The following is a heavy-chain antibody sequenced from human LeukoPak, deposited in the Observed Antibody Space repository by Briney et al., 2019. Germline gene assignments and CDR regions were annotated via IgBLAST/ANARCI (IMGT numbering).Heavy chain of an antibody. V-gene: IGHV3-66*01. CDR1: GFTVSSNY. Sequence: GGSLRLSCAASGFTVSSNYMTWVRQAPGKGLEWVSVIYSGGSTYYADSVKDRFTISRDNSKNTLYLQMNSLRAEDTAVYYCARIVAGGAFDIWGQGTMVTVSS. CDR2: IYSGGST. D-gene: IGHD1-26*01. CDR3: ARIVAGGAFDI. J-gene: IGHJ3*02.